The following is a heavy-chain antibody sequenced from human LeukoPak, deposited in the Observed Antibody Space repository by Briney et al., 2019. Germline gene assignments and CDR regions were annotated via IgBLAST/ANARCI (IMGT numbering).Heavy chain of an antibody. CDR1: GGSISSLC. CDR2: IYYTGST. D-gene: IGHD6-6*01. V-gene: IGHV4-59*08. CDR3: ARHRAYSSSSPFDY. Sequence: PSETLSLTCSVSGGSISSLCWSWIRQPPGKGLEWIGYIYYTGSTNYNPSLKSRVTMSVDMSKNQFSLRLSSVTAADTAVYYCARHRAYSSSSPFDYWGQGTLVTVSS. J-gene: IGHJ4*02.